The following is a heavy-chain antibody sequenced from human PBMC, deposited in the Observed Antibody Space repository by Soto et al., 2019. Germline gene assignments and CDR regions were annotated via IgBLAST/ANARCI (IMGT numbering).Heavy chain of an antibody. CDR2: IDPSDSYT. CDR1: GYSFTSYW. V-gene: IGHV5-10-1*01. CDR3: ARHGDSSGYYPDYYYYGMDV. Sequence: GESMKISCKGSGYSFTSYWISWVRQMPGKGLEWMGRIDPSDSYTNYSPSFQGHVTISADKSISTAYLQWSSLKASDTAMYYCARHGDSSGYYPDYYYYGMDVWGQGTTVTVSS. D-gene: IGHD3-22*01. J-gene: IGHJ6*02.